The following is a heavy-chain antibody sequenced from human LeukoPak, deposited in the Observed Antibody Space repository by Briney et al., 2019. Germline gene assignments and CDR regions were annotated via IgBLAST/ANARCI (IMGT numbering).Heavy chain of an antibody. Sequence: SETLSLACTVSGGSISSSSYYWGWIRQPPGTGLEWIGSIYYSGSTYYNPSLKSRVTISVDTSKNQFSLKLSPVTAADTAVYYCARQNLDCSGGSCYGKYYFDYWGQGTLVTVSS. J-gene: IGHJ4*02. CDR2: IYYSGST. CDR3: ARQNLDCSGGSCYGKYYFDY. CDR1: GGSISSSSYY. V-gene: IGHV4-39*01. D-gene: IGHD2-15*01.